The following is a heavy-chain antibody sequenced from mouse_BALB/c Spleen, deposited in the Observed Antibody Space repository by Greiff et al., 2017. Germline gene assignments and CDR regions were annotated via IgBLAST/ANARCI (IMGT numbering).Heavy chain of an antibody. CDR2: IDPENGDT. CDR1: GFNIKDYY. CDR3: NAPNYYGSSPFDY. J-gene: IGHJ2*01. V-gene: IGHV14-4*02. Sequence: VQLKQSGAELVRSGASVKLSCTASGFNIKDYYMHWVKQRPEQGLEWIGWIDPENGDTEYAPKFQGKATMTADTSSNTAYLQLSSLTSEDTAVYYCNAPNYYGSSPFDYWGQGTTLTVSS. D-gene: IGHD1-1*01.